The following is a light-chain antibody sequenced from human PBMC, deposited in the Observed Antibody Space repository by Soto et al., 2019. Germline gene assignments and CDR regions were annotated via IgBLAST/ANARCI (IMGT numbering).Light chain of an antibody. J-gene: IGKJ4*01. CDR3: QHYYSSPLT. CDR1: QSVLYTSNNKNY. CDR2: WAS. Sequence: DIVMTQSPDSLAVSLGERATINCKSSQSVLYTSNNKNYLAGYQQKPGKPPKLLIYWASTRESGVPDRFSGSGSGTDFTLTIGSLQAEDVAVYYCQHYYSSPLTFGGGTKVEI. V-gene: IGKV4-1*01.